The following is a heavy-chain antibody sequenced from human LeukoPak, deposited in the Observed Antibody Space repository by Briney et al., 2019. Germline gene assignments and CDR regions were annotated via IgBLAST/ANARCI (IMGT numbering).Heavy chain of an antibody. D-gene: IGHD3-10*01. V-gene: IGHV4-59*01. J-gene: IGHJ4*02. Sequence: SETLSLTCTVSGGSISSYYWSWIGQPPGKGLEWIGYIYYSGSTNYNPSLKSRVTISVDTSKNQFSLKLTSVTAADTAVYYCARAYYYGSGSYGLDYWGQGTLVTVSS. CDR2: IYYSGST. CDR3: ARAYYYGSGSYGLDY. CDR1: GGSISSYY.